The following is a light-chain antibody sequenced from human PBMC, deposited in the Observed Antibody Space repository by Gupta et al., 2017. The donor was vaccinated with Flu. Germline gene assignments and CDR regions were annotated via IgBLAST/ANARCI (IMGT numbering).Light chain of an antibody. J-gene: IGKJ3*01. CDR3: QQYCNSPFT. CDR2: GAS. Sequence: EIVLTQSPGTLSLSLGERATLSCRASQSVSSNSLAWYQQRPGQAPRLLIFGASSRATGIPDRFSGGGSGTDFILTISRLEPEDFAVYYCQQYCNSPFTFGHGTKVDIK. V-gene: IGKV3-20*01. CDR1: QSVSSNS.